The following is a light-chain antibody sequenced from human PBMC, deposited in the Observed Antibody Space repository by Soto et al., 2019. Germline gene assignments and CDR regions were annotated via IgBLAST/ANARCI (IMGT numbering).Light chain of an antibody. CDR2: GVS. V-gene: IGKV1-39*01. J-gene: IGKJ1*01. CDR3: QQSYSNPRT. CDR1: QRVGTY. Sequence: IQMTQSLSSLSASVGGRLTIPCRARQRVGTYLSWYRQKPGKAPNLLIYGVSSLHSGVPSRFSGSGSETDFTLTISSLQPEAFATYYCQQSYSNPRTFGQG.